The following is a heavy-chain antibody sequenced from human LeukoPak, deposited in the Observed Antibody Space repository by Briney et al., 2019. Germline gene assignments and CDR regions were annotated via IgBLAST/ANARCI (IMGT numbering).Heavy chain of an antibody. J-gene: IGHJ4*02. Sequence: GGSLRLSCAASGFTFSRNSMNWVRQAPGEGLEWVSSISFSGAYIYYAASVKGRFTISRDNAKNSVFLQLNSVKVEDTAVYYCARDGVKESSSVFYFDYWGQGTLVTVSS. CDR1: GFTFSRNS. CDR2: ISFSGAYI. CDR3: ARDGVKESSSVFYFDY. V-gene: IGHV3-21*01. D-gene: IGHD3-10*01.